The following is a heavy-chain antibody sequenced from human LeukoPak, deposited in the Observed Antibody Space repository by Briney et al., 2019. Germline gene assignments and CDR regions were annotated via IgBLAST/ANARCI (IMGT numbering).Heavy chain of an antibody. CDR3: AKPPHHCSSTSCPIDY. D-gene: IGHD2-2*01. CDR1: GFTFSSYA. V-gene: IGHV3-23*01. CDR2: ISVSGGST. J-gene: IGHJ4*02. Sequence: PGGSLRLSCAASGFTFSSYAMSWVRQAPGKGLEWVSAISVSGGSTYYADSVKGRFTISRANSKNTLYLQMNSLRADDTAVYYCAKPPHHCSSTSCPIDYWGQGTLVSVSS.